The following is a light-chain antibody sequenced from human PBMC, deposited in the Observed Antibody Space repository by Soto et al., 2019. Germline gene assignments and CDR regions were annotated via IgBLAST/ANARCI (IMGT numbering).Light chain of an antibody. CDR2: DAS. CDR1: QNVHEY. V-gene: IGKV3-15*01. CDR3: QQYIKWPIT. Sequence: EVELTDSPATLSLSRGEIANLSCRASQNVHEYLAWYQQKPGQAPRLLIYDASTRATGIPARFSGSGSGTEFTLTVSSLQSEDFAVHYCQQYIKWPITFGQVTRLEIK. J-gene: IGKJ5*01.